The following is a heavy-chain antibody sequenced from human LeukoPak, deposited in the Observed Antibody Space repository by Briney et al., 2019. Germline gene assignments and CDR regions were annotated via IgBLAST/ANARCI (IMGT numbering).Heavy chain of an antibody. CDR3: ARGSSWYVDWFDP. V-gene: IGHV1-2*02. J-gene: IGHJ5*02. Sequence: VASVKVSCKASGYTFTDYYMHWVRQAPGQGLEWMGWINPSSGGTNYAQKFQGRVTVTRDTSISTAYMELSRLRSDDTAVYYCARGSSWYVDWFDPWGQGTLVTVSS. CDR2: INPSSGGT. CDR1: GYTFTDYY. D-gene: IGHD6-13*01.